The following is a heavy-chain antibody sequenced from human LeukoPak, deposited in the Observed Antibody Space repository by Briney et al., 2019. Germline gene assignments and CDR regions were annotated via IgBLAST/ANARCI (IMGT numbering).Heavy chain of an antibody. V-gene: IGHV3-53*01. D-gene: IGHD1-14*01. J-gene: IGHJ4*02. CDR2: IYSGGST. Sequence: PGGSLRLSCAASGFTFSSYSMNWVRQAPGKGLEWVSVIYSGGSTYYADSVKGRFTISRDNSKNTLYLQMNSLRAEDTAVYYCARFGFHRPPLSDYFDYWGQGTLVTVSS. CDR3: ARFGFHRPPLSDYFDY. CDR1: GFTFSSYS.